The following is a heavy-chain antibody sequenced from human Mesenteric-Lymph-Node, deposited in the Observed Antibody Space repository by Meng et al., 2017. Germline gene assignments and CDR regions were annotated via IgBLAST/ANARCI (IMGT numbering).Heavy chain of an antibody. CDR3: ARLSWGVTGNDY. Sequence: QRVPSGSELRTPGVSVKVSCNGSGYTFSSYAIDWVRQAPGQGLEWMGWIKGNTGDPAYAQGFTGRFVFSLDTSVSTAYLEISSLETEDTAVYYCARLSWGVTGNDYWGQGTLVTVSS. J-gene: IGHJ4*02. D-gene: IGHD6-19*01. CDR2: IKGNTGDP. V-gene: IGHV7-4-1*02. CDR1: GYTFSSYA.